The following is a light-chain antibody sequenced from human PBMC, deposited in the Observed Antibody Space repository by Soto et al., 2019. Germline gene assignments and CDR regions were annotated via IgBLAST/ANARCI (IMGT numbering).Light chain of an antibody. Sequence: EIVLTQSPGTLSLSPGERATLSCRASQSINSNYLVWYQQKPGQAPRLLIYGTSSRATGIPDRFSRRGSGTDFTLTISRLEPEDFAVYYCQHYGSSPLFTFGPGTKVDIK. CDR3: QHYGSSPLFT. CDR2: GTS. V-gene: IGKV3-20*01. CDR1: QSINSNY. J-gene: IGKJ3*01.